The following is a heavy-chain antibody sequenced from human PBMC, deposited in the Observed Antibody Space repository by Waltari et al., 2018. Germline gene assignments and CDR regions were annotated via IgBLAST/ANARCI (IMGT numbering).Heavy chain of an antibody. Sequence: QVQLQESGPGLVKPSETLSLTCTVSGGSVSSHYWSRIRQPPGKGLGWIGYIYYSGSTNYNPSLMSRVTISVDTSKNQFSLKLSSVTAADTAVYYCASSPVGVAAARNYFDYWGQGTLVTVSS. CDR3: ASSPVGVAAARNYFDY. CDR2: IYYSGST. D-gene: IGHD6-13*01. CDR1: GGSVSSHY. V-gene: IGHV4-59*02. J-gene: IGHJ4*02.